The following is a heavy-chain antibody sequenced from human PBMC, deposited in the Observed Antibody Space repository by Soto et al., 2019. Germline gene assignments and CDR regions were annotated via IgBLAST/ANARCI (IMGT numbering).Heavy chain of an antibody. V-gene: IGHV3-23*01. CDR2: ISGSGGST. CDR1: GFTFSSYA. CDR3: AKTPLWFGDRYDYYYYMDV. J-gene: IGHJ6*03. Sequence: GGSLRLSCAASGFTFSSYAMSWVRQAPGKGLEWVSAISGSGGSTYYADSVKGRFTISRDNSKNTLYLQMNSLRAEDTAVYYCAKTPLWFGDRYDYYYYMDVWGKGTTVTVSS. D-gene: IGHD3-10*01.